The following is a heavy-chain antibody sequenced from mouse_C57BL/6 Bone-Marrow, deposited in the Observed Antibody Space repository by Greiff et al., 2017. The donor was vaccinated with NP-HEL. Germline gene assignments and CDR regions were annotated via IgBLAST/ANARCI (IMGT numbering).Heavy chain of an antibody. V-gene: IGHV1-62-2*01. D-gene: IGHD1-1*01. CDR2: FYPGRGSI. CDR1: GYTFTEYT. CDR3: ARHDSYYYGSCYYFDY. Sequence: QVQLQQSGAELVKPGASVKLSCKASGYTFTEYTIHWVKQRSGQGLEWIGWFYPGRGSIKYNEKFKDKATLTADKSSSTVYMELSRLTSEDSAVYFCARHDSYYYGSCYYFDYWGQGTTLTVSS. J-gene: IGHJ2*01.